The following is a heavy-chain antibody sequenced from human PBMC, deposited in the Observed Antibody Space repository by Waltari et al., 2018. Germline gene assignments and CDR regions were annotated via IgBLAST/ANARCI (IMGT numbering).Heavy chain of an antibody. CDR2: IKQDGSEK. D-gene: IGHD4-17*01. J-gene: IGHJ6*03. CDR1: GFTFSSYW. CDR3: ARVPTVVTPLYYYYYMDV. V-gene: IGHV3-7*01. Sequence: EVQLVESGGGLVQPGGSLRLSCAASGFTFSSYWMSWVRQAPGKGLEWVANIKQDGSEKYYVDSVKGRFTISRDNAKNSLYLQMNSLRAEDTAVYYCARVPTVVTPLYYYYYMDVWGKGTTVTISS.